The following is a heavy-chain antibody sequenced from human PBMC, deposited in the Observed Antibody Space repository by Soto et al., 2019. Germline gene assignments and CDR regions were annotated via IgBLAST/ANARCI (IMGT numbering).Heavy chain of an antibody. CDR2: INHSGST. D-gene: IGHD3-9*01. Sequence: SETLSLTCAVYVGSCSGYYWSWIRQPPGKGLEWIGEINHSGSTNYNPSLKSRVTISVDTSKNQFSLKLSSVTAADTAVYYCARGGKVLRYFDWLSQGYFDYWGQGTLVTVSS. J-gene: IGHJ4*02. V-gene: IGHV4-34*01. CDR3: ARGGKVLRYFDWLSQGYFDY. CDR1: VGSCSGYY.